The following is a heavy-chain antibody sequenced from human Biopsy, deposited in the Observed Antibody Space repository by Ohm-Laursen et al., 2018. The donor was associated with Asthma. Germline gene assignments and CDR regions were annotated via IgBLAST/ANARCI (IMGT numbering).Heavy chain of an antibody. V-gene: IGHV3-30*03. D-gene: IGHD3-22*01. Sequence: SLRLSCAASGFVFSQCGMHWVRQGPGKGLEWVAHVSSDGHDKYYEDSVKGRFTISRDNSRNRLYLQINRLTVEDSAVYFCARQSGQDYDDTSAFDAWGQGTKVAVSS. CDR1: GFVFSQCG. CDR2: VSSDGHDK. J-gene: IGHJ3*01. CDR3: ARQSGQDYDDTSAFDA.